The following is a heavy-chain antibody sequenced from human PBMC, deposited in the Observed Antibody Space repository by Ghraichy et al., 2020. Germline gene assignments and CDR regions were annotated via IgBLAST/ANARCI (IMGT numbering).Heavy chain of an antibody. CDR2: IKQDGSEK. V-gene: IGHV3-7*01. D-gene: IGHD6-13*01. Sequence: GGSLRLSCAASGFIFSSYWMSWVRQVPGKGLEWVANIKQDGSEKYYVDSVKGRFTISRDNAKNSLYLQMNSLRAEDTAVYYCARDYGESSSWWYFDPWGQGTLVTVSS. CDR3: ARDYGESSSWWYFDP. J-gene: IGHJ5*02. CDR1: GFIFSSYW.